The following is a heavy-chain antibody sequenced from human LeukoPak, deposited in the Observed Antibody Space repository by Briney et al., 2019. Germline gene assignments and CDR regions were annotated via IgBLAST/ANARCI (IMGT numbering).Heavy chain of an antibody. J-gene: IGHJ4*02. V-gene: IGHV3-53*01. CDR1: GFTVSSNY. CDR2: IYSGGST. CDR3: ARALSSGWFYFDY. Sequence: GGSLRLSCAASGFTVSSNYMSWVRQAPGKGLEWVSVIYSGGSTYYADSVKGRSTISRDNSKSTLYLQMDSLRAEDTAVYYCARALSSGWFYFDYWGQGTLVTVSS. D-gene: IGHD6-19*01.